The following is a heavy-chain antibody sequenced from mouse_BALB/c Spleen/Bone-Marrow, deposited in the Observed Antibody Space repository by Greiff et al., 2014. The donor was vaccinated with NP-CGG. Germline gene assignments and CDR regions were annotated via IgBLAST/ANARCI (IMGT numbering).Heavy chain of an antibody. Sequence: VKLMQSGPDLAAPSQSLSITCTASGFSLNSYGVHWVRQPPGQGLEWLGELRSDGSTSYNSALNYRLNIRKDNSKSELILKMNRLQDDDTAVYCCARHGRGSPYAMDYWGQGTSVTVSS. D-gene: IGHD4-1*01. CDR2: LRSDGST. CDR3: ARHGRGSPYAMDY. J-gene: IGHJ4*01. CDR1: GFSLNSYG. V-gene: IGHV2-6-2*01.